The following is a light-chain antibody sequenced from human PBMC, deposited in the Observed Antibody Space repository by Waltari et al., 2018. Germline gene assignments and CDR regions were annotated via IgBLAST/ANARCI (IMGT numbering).Light chain of an antibody. CDR1: QGISNS. V-gene: IGKV1-16*02. CDR3: QQYNSFPYT. Sequence: DIQMTQSPSSLSDSVGERVTITCRASQGISNSLAWSQQRPGKALKSLIFDASRLQSGVPSKFSGSGSGTDFSFTISSLQPEDFATYYCQQYNSFPYTFGQGTKLEIK. J-gene: IGKJ2*01. CDR2: DAS.